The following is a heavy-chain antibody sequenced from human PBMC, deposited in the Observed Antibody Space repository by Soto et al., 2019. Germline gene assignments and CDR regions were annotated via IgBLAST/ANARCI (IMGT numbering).Heavy chain of an antibody. CDR3: TIEGAYPGPDFDY. CDR2: TKNKANSYTT. CDR1: GFTFSDRY. V-gene: IGHV3-72*01. D-gene: IGHD3-16*01. Sequence: LRLSCAASGFTFSDRYMDWVRQAPGKGLEWVGRTKNKANSYTTEYAASVKGRFTISRDYSRDSVYLQMNSLKTDDTAVYYCTIEGAYPGPDFDYWGQGTLVTVSS. J-gene: IGHJ4*02.